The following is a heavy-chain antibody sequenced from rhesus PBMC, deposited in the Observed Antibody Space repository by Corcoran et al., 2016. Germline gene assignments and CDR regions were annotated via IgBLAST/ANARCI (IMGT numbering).Heavy chain of an antibody. CDR1: GFTFSSYE. V-gene: IGHV3-100*02. CDR3: TRDLRIAAGLSGLDS. Sequence: DVQLVESGGGLVKPGGSLRLSCVASGFTFSSYEMHWVRQAPGKGLEWVSVISESGRTLYYSDSVKCRFTISKDNVKHSLFLQMNSLRAEDTAVYYCTRDLRIAAGLSGLDSWGQGVVVTVSS. CDR2: ISESGRTL. D-gene: IGHD6-13*01. J-gene: IGHJ6*01.